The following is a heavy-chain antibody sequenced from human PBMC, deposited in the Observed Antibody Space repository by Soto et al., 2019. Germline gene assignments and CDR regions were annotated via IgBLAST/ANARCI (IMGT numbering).Heavy chain of an antibody. CDR1: GYTFSTYD. Sequence: ASVKVSCKASGYTFSTYDISWVRQAPGQGLEWMGWIRVYNGNTDYAQILQGRVTMTTDTSTSTAYMELRSLTSDDTAVYYCARQSGGSGENYWGQGNLVTFSS. V-gene: IGHV1-18*01. CDR3: ARQSGGSGENY. CDR2: IRVYNGNT. J-gene: IGHJ4*02. D-gene: IGHD3-10*01.